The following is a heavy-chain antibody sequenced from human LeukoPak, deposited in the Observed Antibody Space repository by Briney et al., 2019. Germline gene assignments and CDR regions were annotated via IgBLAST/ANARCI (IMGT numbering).Heavy chain of an antibody. CDR3: ARDCTNGVCPFDY. CDR1: GYTFTSYY. J-gene: IGHJ4*02. V-gene: IGHV1-46*01. D-gene: IGHD2-8*01. Sequence: ASVKVSCKASGYTFTSYYMHWVRQAPGQGLEWMGIINPSGGGTSYAQKLQGRVTMTRDTSTSTVYMELSSLRSEDTAVYYCARDCTNGVCPFDYWGQGTLVTVSS. CDR2: INPSGGGT.